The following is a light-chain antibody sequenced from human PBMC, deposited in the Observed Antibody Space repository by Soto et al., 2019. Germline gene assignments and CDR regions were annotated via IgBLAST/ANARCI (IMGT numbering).Light chain of an antibody. J-gene: IGLJ2*01. V-gene: IGLV2-11*01. CDR1: SSDVGGYNY. CDR2: EVS. Sequence: QSALTQPRSVSGSPGQSVTISCTGTSSDVGGYNYVSWYQQHPGKAPKLMIYEVSKRPSGAPDRFSGSKSGNTASLTISGLQTEDEADYYCCSYAGTYTVLSGGGTKVTVL. CDR3: CSYAGTYTVL.